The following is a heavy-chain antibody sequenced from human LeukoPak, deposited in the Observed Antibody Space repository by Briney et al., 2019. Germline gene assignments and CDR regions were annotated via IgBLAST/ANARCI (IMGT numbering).Heavy chain of an antibody. J-gene: IGHJ4*02. Sequence: PSETLSLTCTVSGGSISSSSYYWGWIRQPPGKGLEWIGSIYYSGSTYYNPSLKSRVTISVDTSKNQFSLKLSSVTAADTAVYYCAKLAYYYDSSGYSDFDYWGQGTLVTVSS. CDR1: GGSISSSSYY. CDR2: IYYSGST. D-gene: IGHD3-22*01. V-gene: IGHV4-39*01. CDR3: AKLAYYYDSSGYSDFDY.